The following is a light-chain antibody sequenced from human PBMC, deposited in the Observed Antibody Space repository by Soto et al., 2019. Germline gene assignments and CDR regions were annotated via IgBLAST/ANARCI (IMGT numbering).Light chain of an antibody. Sequence: QSALAQPPSASGSPGQSVTISCTGTSSDVGDNYVSWYQQHLGKAPKLIIYDVTLRPSGVPDRFSGSKSGNTASPTASGLHADDAADYYSSASGGSNSFVFGTGTKLTVL. CDR2: DVT. J-gene: IGLJ1*01. CDR3: SASGGSNSFV. CDR1: SSDVGDNY. V-gene: IGLV2-8*01.